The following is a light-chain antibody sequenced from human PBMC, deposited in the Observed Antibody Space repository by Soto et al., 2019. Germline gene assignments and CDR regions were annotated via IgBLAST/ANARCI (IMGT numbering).Light chain of an antibody. Sequence: EIVLTQSPATLSLSPGERATLSCRASETIRNLLAWYQQRPGQAPRLLIYDAFSRAPGIPARFSGSGSGTDFSLTIRGLKPEDFAVYYCQQYRMSPNTFGQGTRLEIK. CDR3: QQYRMSPNT. CDR2: DAF. J-gene: IGKJ5*01. CDR1: ETIRNL. V-gene: IGKV3-11*01.